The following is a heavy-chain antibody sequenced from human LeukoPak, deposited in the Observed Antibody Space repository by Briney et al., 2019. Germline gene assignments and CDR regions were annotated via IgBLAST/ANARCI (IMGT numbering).Heavy chain of an antibody. Sequence: QLGGSLRLSCAASGFTFSSYDMHWVRQATGKGLEWVSAISTTGDTYYPGSVKGRFTISRENAKSSLYLQMNSLRAEDTAVYYCARGRSGSYFDCWGQGTLVAVSS. D-gene: IGHD1-26*01. CDR1: GFTFSSYD. CDR3: ARGRSGSYFDC. J-gene: IGHJ4*02. V-gene: IGHV3-13*04. CDR2: ISTTGDT.